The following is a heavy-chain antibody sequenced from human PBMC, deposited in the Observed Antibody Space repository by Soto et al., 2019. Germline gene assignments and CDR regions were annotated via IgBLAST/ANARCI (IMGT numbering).Heavy chain of an antibody. D-gene: IGHD6-13*01. J-gene: IGHJ4*02. CDR3: AKGLTGSSSWYELDY. Sequence: EVQLLDSGGGLEQPGGSLRLSCAASGFTFSNYAMSWVRQAPGKGLEWVSTISNTGGSTDYADSVKGRFTISRDNSENTLYLQMNSLRAEDTALYYCAKGLTGSSSWYELDYWGQGTLVTVSS. CDR1: GFTFSNYA. V-gene: IGHV3-23*01. CDR2: ISNTGGST.